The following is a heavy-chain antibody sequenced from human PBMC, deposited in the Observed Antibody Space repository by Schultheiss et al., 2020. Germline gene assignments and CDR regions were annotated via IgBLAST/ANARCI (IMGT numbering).Heavy chain of an antibody. V-gene: IGHV4-34*01. Sequence: GSLRLSCAASGFTFSDYYMSWIRQAPGKGLEWIGEINHSGSTNYNPSLKSRVTISVDTSKNQFSLKLSSVTAADTAVYYCARRGKSVYDSSGYTFDPWGQGTLVTVSS. CDR3: ARRGKSVYDSSGYTFDP. CDR2: INHSGST. CDR1: GFTFSDYY. D-gene: IGHD3-22*01. J-gene: IGHJ5*02.